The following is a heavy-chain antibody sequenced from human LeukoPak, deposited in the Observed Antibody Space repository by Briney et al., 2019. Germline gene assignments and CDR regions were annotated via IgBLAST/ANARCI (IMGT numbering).Heavy chain of an antibody. CDR2: ISGPGGST. D-gene: IGHD6-13*01. J-gene: IGHJ4*02. CDR3: AKVALIAAAGPFDY. Sequence: TGGSLRLSCAASGFTFSSYAMSWVRQAPRKGLEWVSIISGPGGSTYSADSVKGRFTISRDNSKNTLYLQLNSLRAEDTAVYYCAKVALIAAAGPFDYWGQGTLVTVSS. CDR1: GFTFSSYA. V-gene: IGHV3-23*01.